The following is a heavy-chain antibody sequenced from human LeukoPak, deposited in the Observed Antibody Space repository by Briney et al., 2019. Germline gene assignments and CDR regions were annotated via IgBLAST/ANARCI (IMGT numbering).Heavy chain of an antibody. CDR2: INPNSGGT. CDR3: ARDREGRYCSSTSCYRYFDY. V-gene: IGHV1-2*02. Sequence: GASVKVSCKASGYTFTGYYMHWVRQAPGQGLEWMGWINPNSGGTNYAQKFQGRVTMTRDTSISTAYMELSRLRSDDTAVYYCARDREGRYCSSTSCYRYFDYWGQGTLVTASS. D-gene: IGHD2-2*01. J-gene: IGHJ4*02. CDR1: GYTFTGYY.